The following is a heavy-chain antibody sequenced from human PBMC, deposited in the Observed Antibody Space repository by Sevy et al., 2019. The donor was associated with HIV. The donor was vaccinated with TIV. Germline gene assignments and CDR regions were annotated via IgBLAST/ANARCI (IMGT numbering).Heavy chain of an antibody. CDR1: GFTFSSYR. Sequence: GGSLRLSCAASGFTFSSYRMNWVRQAPGKGLEWVSSISSSSSYIYYADSVKGRFTISRDNAKNSLYLQMNSLRAEDTAVYYCARDHCSGGSCLSYYYYYGMDVWGQGTTVTVSS. J-gene: IGHJ6*02. D-gene: IGHD2-15*01. CDR3: ARDHCSGGSCLSYYYYYGMDV. CDR2: ISSSSSYI. V-gene: IGHV3-21*01.